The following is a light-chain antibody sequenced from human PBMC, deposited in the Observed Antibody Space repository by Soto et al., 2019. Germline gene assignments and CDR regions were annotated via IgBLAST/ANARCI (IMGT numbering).Light chain of an antibody. V-gene: IGKV3-20*01. CDR1: QSVSSSY. Sequence: ENVLTQSPGTLSLSPGERATLSCRASQSVSSSYLAWYQQRPGQAPRLLIYGASNRATGIPDRFSGSGSGTDFTLTISRLEPEDFAVYYCQQYVTSPWTFGQGTKVEIK. CDR3: QQYVTSPWT. CDR2: GAS. J-gene: IGKJ1*01.